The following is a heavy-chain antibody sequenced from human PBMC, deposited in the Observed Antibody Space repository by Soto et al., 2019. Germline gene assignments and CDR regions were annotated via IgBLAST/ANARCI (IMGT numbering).Heavy chain of an antibody. CDR1: GFSLTTSGLG. J-gene: IGHJ4*02. CDR2: IYWNEEK. V-gene: IGHV2-5*01. Sequence: QITLKESGPTLVRPTETLTLTCTFSGFSLTTSGLGVGWIRQPPGKALEWLALIYWNEEKRYRPSLHSRPSITKDTSRNQVVLTMTNMDPVDTCTYNSTHRTTGTPGLNWGPGTLVTVSS. CDR3: THRTTGTPGLN. D-gene: IGHD4-4*01.